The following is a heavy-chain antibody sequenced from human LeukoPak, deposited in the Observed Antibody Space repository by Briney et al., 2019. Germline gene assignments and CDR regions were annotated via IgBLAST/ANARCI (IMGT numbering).Heavy chain of an antibody. D-gene: IGHD2-2*02. CDR3: ATRSSAIPSYFDL. CDR2: INSDGSRT. Sequence: GGSLRLSCAASGFTFSTYWMHWVSQVPGKGLVWVSRINSDGSRTTYADSVKGRFTISRDNAKNTLYLQMNSLRAEDTAVYYCATRSSAIPSYFDLWGRGTLVTVSS. CDR1: GFTFSTYW. J-gene: IGHJ2*01. V-gene: IGHV3-74*01.